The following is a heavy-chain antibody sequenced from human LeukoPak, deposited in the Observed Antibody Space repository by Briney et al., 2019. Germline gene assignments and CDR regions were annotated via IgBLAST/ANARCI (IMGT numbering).Heavy chain of an antibody. J-gene: IGHJ3*02. Sequence: SVKLSCKASGGTFTSYAISCVRQAPGQGLELKGRIITIFGTANYAQKFQGRVTITTDESTSTAYMELSSLRSEDTAEDYCAKSCRDGYNLHAFDIRGQGTMVTVSS. CDR3: AKSCRDGYNLHAFDI. V-gene: IGHV1-69*05. D-gene: IGHD5-24*01. CDR2: IITIFGTA. CDR1: GGTFTSYA.